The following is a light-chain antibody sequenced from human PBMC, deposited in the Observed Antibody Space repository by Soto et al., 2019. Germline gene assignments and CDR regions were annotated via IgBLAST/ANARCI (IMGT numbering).Light chain of an antibody. J-gene: IGKJ4*01. Sequence: AIQITQSPSSLSAYVGSRVTITFRSSQGIRSELGWYQQKPGKAPNLLIYTASSLQSGVPSRFSGSGSGTDFTLTISSLQTEDFATYSCLQDYNYPLTFGGGTKVDIK. CDR1: QGIRSE. V-gene: IGKV1-6*01. CDR3: LQDYNYPLT. CDR2: TAS.